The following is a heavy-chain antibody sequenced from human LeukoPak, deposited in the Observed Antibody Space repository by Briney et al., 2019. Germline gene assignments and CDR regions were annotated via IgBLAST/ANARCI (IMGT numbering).Heavy chain of an antibody. CDR1: GGSISSSNYY. Sequence: SDTLSLTCTVSGGSISSSNYYWGWIRQPPGKGLEWIGSIYYSGSTYYNSSLKSRVTISVDTSKNHFSLKVSSVTATDTAMYYCARHGALCTGGSCTRFDPWGQGTLVTVSS. V-gene: IGHV4-39*01. J-gene: IGHJ5*02. CDR3: ARHGALCTGGSCTRFDP. CDR2: IYYSGST. D-gene: IGHD2-15*01.